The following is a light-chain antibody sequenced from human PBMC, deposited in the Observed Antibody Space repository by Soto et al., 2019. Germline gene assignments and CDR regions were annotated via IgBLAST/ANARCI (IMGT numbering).Light chain of an antibody. V-gene: IGKV3D-20*01. J-gene: IGKJ2*01. CDR3: QQYGSSPT. CDR1: QSVSSSY. CDR2: DAS. Sequence: ESVWTQSPATLSLSPWERATLSCEASQSVSSSYLAWYQQKPGLAPRLLIYDASSRATGIPDRFSGSGSGTDFTLTISRLEPEDFAVYYWQQYGSSPTFGQGTKLEIK.